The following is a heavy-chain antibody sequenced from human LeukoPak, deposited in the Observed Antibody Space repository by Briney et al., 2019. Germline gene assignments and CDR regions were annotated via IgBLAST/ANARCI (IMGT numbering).Heavy chain of an antibody. V-gene: IGHV1-2*02. CDR1: GYTFTDYY. CDR3: AREKLRYFEKTGFDS. Sequence: ASVKVSCKASGYTFTDYYIQWVRQAPGQGLEWMGWFNSNSGGSDYAQKFQGRATMTGDTSISSGYMELSRLISDDTAVYYCAREKLRYFEKTGFDSWGQGTLVTVSS. D-gene: IGHD3-9*01. J-gene: IGHJ5*01. CDR2: FNSNSGGS.